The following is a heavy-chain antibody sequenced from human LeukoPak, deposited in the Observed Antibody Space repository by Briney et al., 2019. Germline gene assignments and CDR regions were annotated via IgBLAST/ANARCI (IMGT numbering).Heavy chain of an antibody. Sequence: ASVKVSCKVSGYTLTELSMHWVRQAPGKGLEWMGGFDPEDGETIYAQKFQGRVTITADESTSTAYMELSSLRSEDTAVYYCAPDPSGFNWFDPWGQGTLVTVSS. D-gene: IGHD6-19*01. CDR2: FDPEDGET. CDR3: APDPSGFNWFDP. CDR1: GYTLTELS. J-gene: IGHJ5*02. V-gene: IGHV1-24*01.